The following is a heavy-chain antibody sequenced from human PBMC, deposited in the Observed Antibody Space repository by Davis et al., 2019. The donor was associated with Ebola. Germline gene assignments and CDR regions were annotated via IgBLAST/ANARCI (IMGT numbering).Heavy chain of an antibody. CDR2: INHSGST. CDR1: GGSFSGYY. J-gene: IGHJ4*02. D-gene: IGHD3-10*01. V-gene: IGHV4-34*01. CDR3: ARMVQGGIDY. Sequence: SETLSLTCDVYGGSFSGYYWSWIRQPPGKGLEWIGEINHSGSTNYNPSLKSRVTISVDTSKNQFSLKLSSVTAADTAVYYCARMVQGGIDYWGQGTLVTVSS.